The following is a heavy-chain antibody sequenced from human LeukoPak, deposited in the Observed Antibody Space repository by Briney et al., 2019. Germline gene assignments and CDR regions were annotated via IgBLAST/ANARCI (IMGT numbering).Heavy chain of an antibody. J-gene: IGHJ3*02. CDR1: GGSISTSNYY. V-gene: IGHV4-39*07. CDR3: AKSNSYGLVDI. D-gene: IGHD3-16*02. CDR2: IFYSGST. Sequence: SETLSLTCTVSGGSISTSNYYWGWIRQPPGRGLEWIGNIFYSGSTYYSPSLRSRVTISLDTSRNQFSLKLNSVTAVDTAVYYCAKSNSYGLVDIWGQGTMVTVSS.